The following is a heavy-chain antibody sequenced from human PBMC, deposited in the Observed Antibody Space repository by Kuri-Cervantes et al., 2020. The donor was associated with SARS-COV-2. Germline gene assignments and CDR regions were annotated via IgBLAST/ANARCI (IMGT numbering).Heavy chain of an antibody. Sequence: SETLSLTCTVSGGSISSSSYYWGWIRQPPGKDLEWIGSIYYSGTTYYNPSLKSRVTIPIDTSKNQFSLELNSVTAADTSVYYCARHGAVVGGYCYPMDVWGQGTTVTVSS. D-gene: IGHD5-18*01. J-gene: IGHJ6*02. CDR3: ARHGAVVGGYCYPMDV. CDR2: IYYSGTT. V-gene: IGHV4-39*01. CDR1: GGSISSSSYY.